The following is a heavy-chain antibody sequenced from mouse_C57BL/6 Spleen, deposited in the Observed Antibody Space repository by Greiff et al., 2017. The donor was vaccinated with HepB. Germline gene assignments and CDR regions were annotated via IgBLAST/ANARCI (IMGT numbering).Heavy chain of an antibody. J-gene: IGHJ3*01. D-gene: IGHD3-2*02. CDR3: ARDQTAQATFAY. V-gene: IGHV1-64*01. CDR1: GYTFTSYW. Sequence: QVQLQQSGAELVKPGASVKLSCKASGYTFTSYWMHWVKQRPGQGLEWIGMIHPNSGSTNYNEKFKSKATLTVDKSSSTAYMQLSSLTSEDSAVYYCARDQTAQATFAYWGQGTLVTVSA. CDR2: IHPNSGST.